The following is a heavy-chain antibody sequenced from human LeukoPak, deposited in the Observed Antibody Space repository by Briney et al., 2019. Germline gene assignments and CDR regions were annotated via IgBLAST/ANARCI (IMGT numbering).Heavy chain of an antibody. Sequence: PGGSLRLSCAASGFTFSDYWMSWVRQAPGKGLEWVANIKQDGSEDFYEDSVNGRFAISRDNAKNSLYLQMNSLRAEDTAVYYCARVDGSSSSYAPLGYWGQGTLVTVSS. D-gene: IGHD6-6*01. CDR3: ARVDGSSSSYAPLGY. J-gene: IGHJ4*02. CDR1: GFTFSDYW. V-gene: IGHV3-7*01. CDR2: IKQDGSED.